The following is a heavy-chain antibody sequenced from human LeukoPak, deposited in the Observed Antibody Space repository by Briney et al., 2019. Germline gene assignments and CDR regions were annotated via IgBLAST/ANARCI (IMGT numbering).Heavy chain of an antibody. V-gene: IGHV3-53*01. CDR1: GFSLITDH. D-gene: IGHD1-26*01. CDR3: ARLIVGAIDY. CDR2: IYNDGST. J-gene: IGHJ4*02. Sequence: GGSLRLSCAASGFSLITDHMSWVRQAPGKGLEWVSVIYNDGSTYYADTVKGRFTISRDISKNTVDLLLNSLRVEDTAVYYCARLIVGAIDYWGQGTLVTVSS.